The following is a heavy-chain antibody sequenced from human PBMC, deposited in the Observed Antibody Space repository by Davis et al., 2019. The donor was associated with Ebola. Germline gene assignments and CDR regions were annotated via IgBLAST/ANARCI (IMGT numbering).Heavy chain of an antibody. Sequence: CESPIPPCKCSGYSFTSYWIGWVRQMPGKGLEWMGIIYPGDSDTRYSPSFQGQVTISADKSISTAYLQWSSLKASDTAMYYCARLIHSYNYDSSGYLGAVDYWGQGTLVTVSS. CDR2: IYPGDSDT. CDR1: GYSFTSYW. CDR3: ARLIHSYNYDSSGYLGAVDY. V-gene: IGHV5-51*01. J-gene: IGHJ4*02. D-gene: IGHD3-22*01.